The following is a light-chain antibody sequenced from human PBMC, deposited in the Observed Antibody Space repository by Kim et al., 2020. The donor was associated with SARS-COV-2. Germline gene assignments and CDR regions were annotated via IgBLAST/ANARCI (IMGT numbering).Light chain of an antibody. CDR1: VLAKKY. Sequence: SWSPGQTARITCSGDVLAKKYARWFQQKPGQAPVMVIYKDSERPSGMPERFSGSSSGTTVTLTISGAQVEDEADYYCYSAADNNRMFGGGTKLTVL. J-gene: IGLJ3*02. CDR2: KDS. CDR3: YSAADNNRM. V-gene: IGLV3-27*01.